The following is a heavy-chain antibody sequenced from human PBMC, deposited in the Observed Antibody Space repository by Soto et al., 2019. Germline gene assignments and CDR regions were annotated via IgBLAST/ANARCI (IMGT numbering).Heavy chain of an antibody. CDR1: GFTFSDYY. V-gene: IGHV3-11*06. J-gene: IGHJ4*02. Sequence: LRLSCAASGFTFSDYYMSWVRQAPGKGLEWVSYISSSSSYTNYADSVKGRFTISRDNAKNSLYLQMNSLRAEDTAVYYCASTPDYFDYWGQGTLVTVSS. CDR2: ISSSSSYT. CDR3: ASTPDYFDY.